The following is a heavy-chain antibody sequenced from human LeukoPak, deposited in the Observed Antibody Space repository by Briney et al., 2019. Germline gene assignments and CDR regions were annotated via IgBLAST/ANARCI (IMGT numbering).Heavy chain of an antibody. J-gene: IGHJ4*02. D-gene: IGHD6-19*01. V-gene: IGHV3-7*01. CDR2: IKQDGSEK. Sequence: GGSLRLSCAASGFTFSSYAMTWVRQAPGKGLEWVANIKQDGSEKYYVASVKGRFTISRDNAKNSLYLQMNSLRAEDTAVYYCARGESGWYYWGQGTLVTVSS. CDR3: ARGESGWYY. CDR1: GFTFSSYA.